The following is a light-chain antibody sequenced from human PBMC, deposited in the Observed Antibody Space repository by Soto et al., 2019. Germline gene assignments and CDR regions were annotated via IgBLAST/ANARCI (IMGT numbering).Light chain of an antibody. Sequence: DIQMTQSPSSLSASVGDRVTITCRASQSISSYLNWYQQKPGKAPKLLIYAASSLQSGVPSRFRGSGSATDFTLTISSLQPEDFATYYCQQSYSTPRFTFGPGTKVDIK. V-gene: IGKV1-39*01. CDR1: QSISSY. J-gene: IGKJ3*01. CDR3: QQSYSTPRFT. CDR2: AAS.